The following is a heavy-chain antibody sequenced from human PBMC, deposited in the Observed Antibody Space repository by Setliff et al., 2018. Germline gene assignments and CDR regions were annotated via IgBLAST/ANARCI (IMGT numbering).Heavy chain of an antibody. J-gene: IGHJ1*01. D-gene: IGHD3-22*01. V-gene: IGHV4-61*05. Sequence: TLSLTCTVSGGSISSGSYYWGWIRQPPRKGLEWIGYIFYSGSARYNPSLESRVTMSVDTSKNQISLKLTSVTAADTAVYYCARQDRFYDRSVFVEYFQHWGQGALVTVSS. CDR1: GGSISSGSYY. CDR3: ARQDRFYDRSVFVEYFQH. CDR2: IFYSGSA.